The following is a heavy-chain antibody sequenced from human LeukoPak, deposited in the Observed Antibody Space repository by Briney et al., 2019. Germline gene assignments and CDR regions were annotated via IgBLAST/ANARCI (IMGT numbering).Heavy chain of an antibody. CDR2: ISGSGGST. D-gene: IGHD6-19*01. J-gene: IGHJ3*02. V-gene: IGHV3-23*01. CDR3: AKGEDSSGWTDALDI. Sequence: GGSLRLSCAASGFTFSSYWMSWVRQAPGKGLEWVSVISGSGGSTYYADSVKGRFTISRDNSKNTLYLQMNSLRAEDTAVYYCAKGEDSSGWTDALDIWGQGTMVTVSS. CDR1: GFTFSSYW.